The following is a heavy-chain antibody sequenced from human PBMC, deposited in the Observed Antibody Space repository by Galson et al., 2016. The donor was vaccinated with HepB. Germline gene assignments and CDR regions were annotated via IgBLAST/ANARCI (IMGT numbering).Heavy chain of an antibody. CDR1: GLTFSSYG. Sequence: SLRLSCAASGLTFSSYGMHWVRQAPGKGLEWVAVISYDGSNKYYADSVKGRFTISRDNSKNTLYVQMNTLRAEDTAVHYCAKYSSGWSSSQYYFDYWGQGTLVTVSS. V-gene: IGHV3-30*18. CDR2: ISYDGSNK. J-gene: IGHJ4*02. D-gene: IGHD6-19*01. CDR3: AKYSSGWSSSQYYFDY.